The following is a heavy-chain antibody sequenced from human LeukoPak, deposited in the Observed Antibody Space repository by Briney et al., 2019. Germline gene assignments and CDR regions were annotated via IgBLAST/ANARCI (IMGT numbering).Heavy chain of an antibody. CDR1: GGSFSGYY. Sequence: PSETLSLTCAVYGGSFSGYYWSWIRQPPGKGLEWIGEINHSGSTNYNPSLKSRVTISVDTSKNQFSLKLSSVTAADTAVYYCARQLLWFGELLYYAFDIWGQGTMVTVSS. D-gene: IGHD3-10*01. CDR3: ARQLLWFGELLYYAFDI. V-gene: IGHV4-34*01. J-gene: IGHJ3*02. CDR2: INHSGST.